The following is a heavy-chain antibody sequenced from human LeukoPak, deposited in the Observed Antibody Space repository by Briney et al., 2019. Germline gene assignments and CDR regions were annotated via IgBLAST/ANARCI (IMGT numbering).Heavy chain of an antibody. J-gene: IGHJ6*03. D-gene: IGHD3-10*01. Sequence: SETLSLTCTVSGGSISSYYWSWIRQPPGKGLEWIGYIYYSGSTSYNPSLKCRVTISVDTSKNQFSLKLSSVTAADTAVYYCARERGKTEDYYYYYMDVWGKGTTVTVSS. CDR1: GGSISSYY. CDR2: IYYSGST. CDR3: ARERGKTEDYYYYYMDV. V-gene: IGHV4-59*12.